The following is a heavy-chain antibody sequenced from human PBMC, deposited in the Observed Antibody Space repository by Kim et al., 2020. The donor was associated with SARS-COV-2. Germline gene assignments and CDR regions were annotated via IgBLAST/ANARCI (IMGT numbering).Heavy chain of an antibody. D-gene: IGHD6-19*01. CDR2: IYYSGST. J-gene: IGHJ4*02. CDR1: GGSISSSSYY. Sequence: SETLSLTCTVSGGSISSSSYYWGWIRHPPGKGLEWIGSIYYSGSTYYNPSLKSRISISVDTSKSQFSLKLSSVTAADTAVYYCARSYTSGWFAGDYYFDHWGQGTLVTVSS. V-gene: IGHV4-39*01. CDR3: ARSYTSGWFAGDYYFDH.